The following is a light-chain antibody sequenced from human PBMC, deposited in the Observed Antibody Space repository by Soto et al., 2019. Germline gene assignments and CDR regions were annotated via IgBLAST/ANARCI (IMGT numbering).Light chain of an antibody. CDR3: GTWDGSLRAVV. CDR1: SSNIGNNY. J-gene: IGLJ2*01. CDR2: DNN. Sequence: QSVLTQPPSVSAAPGQKVTISCSGSSSNIGNNYVSWYQQLPGTAPKLVIYDNNKRPSGIPDRFSGSKSGTSATLGITGLQTGDEADYYCGTWDGSLRAVVFGGGTKLTVL. V-gene: IGLV1-51*01.